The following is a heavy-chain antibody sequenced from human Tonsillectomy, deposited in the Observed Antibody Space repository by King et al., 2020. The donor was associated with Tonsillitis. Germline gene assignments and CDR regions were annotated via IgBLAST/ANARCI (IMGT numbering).Heavy chain of an antibody. CDR3: ARSLGRNYYYYMDV. J-gene: IGHJ6*03. D-gene: IGHD3-16*01. V-gene: IGHV1-69*01. CDR1: GGTFSTYS. CDR2: IIPILGTT. Sequence: VQLVESGAEVKKPGSSVKVSCTASGGTFSTYSITWVRQAPGQGLEWMGGIIPILGTTIYAQKFQGRVTITADGSTNTAYMELSSLRSEDTAVYFCARSLGRNYYYYMDVWGKGTTVTVSS.